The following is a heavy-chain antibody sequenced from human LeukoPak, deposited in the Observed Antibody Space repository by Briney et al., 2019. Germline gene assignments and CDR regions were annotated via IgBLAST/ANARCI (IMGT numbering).Heavy chain of an antibody. CDR3: ARRVPAPLLHN. J-gene: IGHJ4*02. CDR1: GFDYSNYG. CDR2: ISVAGTNH. Sequence: GGSLTLSCGASGFDYSNYGMHWVRPAPGKGREWVLLISVAGTNHHYSETVKGPFTISTGKCKASLYLQMNSLRPVDTAIYYCARRVPAPLLHNGGEGTLVTVSS. V-gene: IGHV3-30*03. D-gene: IGHD2-2*01.